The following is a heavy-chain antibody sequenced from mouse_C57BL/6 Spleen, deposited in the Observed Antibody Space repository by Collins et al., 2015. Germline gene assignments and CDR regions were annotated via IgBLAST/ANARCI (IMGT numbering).Heavy chain of an antibody. D-gene: IGHD1-1*01. V-gene: IGHV1-75*01. J-gene: IGHJ1*03. Sequence: QVQLQQSGPELVKPGASVKISCKASGYTFTDYYINWVKQRPGQGLEWIGWIFPGSGSTYYNEKFKGKATLTVDKSSSTVYMLLSSLTSEDSAVYFCARDGYYGSSYHWYFDVWGTGTTVTVSS. CDR1: GYTFTDYY. CDR3: ARDGYYGSSYHWYFDV. CDR2: IFPGSGST.